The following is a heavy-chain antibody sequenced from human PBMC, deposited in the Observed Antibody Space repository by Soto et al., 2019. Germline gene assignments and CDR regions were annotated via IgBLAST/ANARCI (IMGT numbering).Heavy chain of an antibody. CDR3: ASLAGGGGLTY. CDR2: IYHSGRT. D-gene: IGHD3-10*01. CDR1: GGSISSGGYS. J-gene: IGHJ4*02. V-gene: IGHV4-30-2*01. Sequence: QLQLQESGSGLVKPSQTLSLTCAVSGGSISSGGYSWSWIRQPPGKGLEWIGYIYHSGRTYYNPSLKSRVTIAVDRPKNQFPRKLGCVTAADTAVYYCASLAGGGGLTYWGQGTLYTVSS.